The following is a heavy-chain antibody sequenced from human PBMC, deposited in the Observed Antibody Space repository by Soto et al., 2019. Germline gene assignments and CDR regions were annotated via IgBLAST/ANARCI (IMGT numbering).Heavy chain of an antibody. CDR3: ARLGCSSTSCYLGYYYYGMDV. D-gene: IGHD2-2*01. Sequence: PSETLSLTCTVSGGSISSSSYYWGWIRQPPGKGLEWIGSIYYSGSTYYNPSLKSRVTISVDTSKNQFSLKLSSVTAADTAVYYCARLGCSSTSCYLGYYYYGMDVWGQGTTVTVS. V-gene: IGHV4-39*01. J-gene: IGHJ6*02. CDR2: IYYSGST. CDR1: GGSISSSSYY.